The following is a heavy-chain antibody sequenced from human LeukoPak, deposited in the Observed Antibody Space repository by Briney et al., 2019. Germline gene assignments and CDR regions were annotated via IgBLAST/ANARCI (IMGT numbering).Heavy chain of an antibody. D-gene: IGHD3-22*01. Sequence: GGSLRLSCAASGFTFSESGMHWVRQAPGKGLEWVALIWYDGGNNYYADSVKGRYTISRDNSKNTLYLQMGSLRAEDTAVYYCARGYYYHTSGYWGIDYWGQGTLVTVSS. CDR1: GFTFSESG. V-gene: IGHV3-33*01. CDR3: ARGYYYHTSGYWGIDY. CDR2: IWYDGGNN. J-gene: IGHJ4*02.